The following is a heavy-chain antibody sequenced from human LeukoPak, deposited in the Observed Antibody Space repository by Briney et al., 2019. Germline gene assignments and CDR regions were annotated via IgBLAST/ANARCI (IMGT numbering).Heavy chain of an antibody. J-gene: IGHJ3*02. CDR2: IYYSGST. D-gene: IGHD3-22*01. V-gene: IGHV4-59*01. Sequence: SETLSLTCTVSGGSISSYYWSWIRQPPGKGLEWIGYIYYSGSTNYNPSLKCRVPISVDTSKNQFSLKLSSVTAADTAVYYCARDRFGGYGAFDIWGQGTMVTVSS. CDR1: GGSISSYY. CDR3: ARDRFGGYGAFDI.